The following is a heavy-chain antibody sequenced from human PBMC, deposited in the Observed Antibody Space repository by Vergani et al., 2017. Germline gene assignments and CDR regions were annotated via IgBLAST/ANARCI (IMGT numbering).Heavy chain of an antibody. V-gene: IGHV3-23*01. D-gene: IGHD6-19*01. J-gene: IGHJ6*02. CDR1: GFTFSSYA. Sequence: EVQLLESGGGLVQPGGSLRLSCAASGFTFSSYAMSWVRQAPGKGLEWVSAISGSGGSTYYADSVKGRFTISRDNSKYTLYLQMNSLRAEDTAVYYCAKFRRGQWLVLVMDVWGQGTTVTVSS. CDR3: AKFRRGQWLVLVMDV. CDR2: ISGSGGST.